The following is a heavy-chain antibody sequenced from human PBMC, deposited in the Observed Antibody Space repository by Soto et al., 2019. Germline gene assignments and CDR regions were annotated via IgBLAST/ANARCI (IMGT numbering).Heavy chain of an antibody. V-gene: IGHV1-69*13. CDR1: GGTFSSYA. CDR3: AREIGYYDSSGYSC. D-gene: IGHD3-22*01. CDR2: IIPIFGTA. J-gene: IGHJ4*02. Sequence: SVKVSCKASGGTFSSYAISWVRQAPGQGLEWMGGIIPIFGTANYAQKFQGRVTITADESTSTAYMELSSLRSEDTAVYYCAREIGYYDSSGYSCWGQGTLVTVSS.